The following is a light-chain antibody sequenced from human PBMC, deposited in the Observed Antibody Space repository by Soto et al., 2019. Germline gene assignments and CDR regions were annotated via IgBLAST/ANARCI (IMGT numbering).Light chain of an antibody. CDR1: QSVNLN. CDR2: GAS. CDR3: HQYNSWPRGT. J-gene: IGKJ3*01. V-gene: IGKV3-15*01. Sequence: EIMMTQSPGTLSVSPGEGATLSCTASQSVNLNLAWYQQKPGQPPRLLLYGASTRATGIPVRFGGSGSATQFTLTNGSLQSEDSAVYYCHQYNSWPRGTFGPGTKVEIK.